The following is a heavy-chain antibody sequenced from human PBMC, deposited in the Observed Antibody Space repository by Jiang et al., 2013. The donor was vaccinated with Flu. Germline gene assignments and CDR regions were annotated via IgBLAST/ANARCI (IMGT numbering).Heavy chain of an antibody. Sequence: QLLESGGGLVQPGGSLRLSCAASGFTFSSYAMSWVRQAPGKGLEWVSAISPSSNSIYYADSVKGRFTFSRDNSKNTLYLQMNSLRAEDTAVYYCAKNFGTGTPFYDHWGQGTLVTVST. CDR2: ISPSSNSI. V-gene: IGHV3-23*01. J-gene: IGHJ4*02. D-gene: IGHD3/OR15-3a*01. CDR1: GFTFSSYA. CDR3: AKNFGTGTPFYDH.